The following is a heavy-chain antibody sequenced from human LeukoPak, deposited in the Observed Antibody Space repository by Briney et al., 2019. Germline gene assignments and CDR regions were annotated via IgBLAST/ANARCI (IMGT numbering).Heavy chain of an antibody. CDR2: FDPEDGET. D-gene: IGHD2-2*01. Sequence: GASVKVSCKVSGYTLTELSMHWVRQAPGKGLEWMGGFDPEDGETIYAQKFQGRVTMTEDTSTDTAYMELSSLRSEDTAVYYCATDPLYCGSTSCPDYWGQGTLVTVSS. CDR3: ATDPLYCGSTSCPDY. V-gene: IGHV1-24*01. CDR1: GYTLTELS. J-gene: IGHJ4*02.